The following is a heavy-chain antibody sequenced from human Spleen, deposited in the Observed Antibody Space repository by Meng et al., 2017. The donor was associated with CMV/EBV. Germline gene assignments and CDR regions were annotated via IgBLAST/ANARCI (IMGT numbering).Heavy chain of an antibody. D-gene: IGHD4-17*01. CDR1: YY. J-gene: IGHJ6*02. CDR2: IKPSSGVT. Sequence: YYIHCVRQTTRQGLECLGWIKPSSGVTNYAQEFHGRVTMTRDTSLSTADMELSRLRSDDTAVYYCARGPPPTFTVTGIYYYYGMDVWGQGTTVTVSS. CDR3: ARGPPPTFTVTGIYYYYGMDV. V-gene: IGHV1-2*02.